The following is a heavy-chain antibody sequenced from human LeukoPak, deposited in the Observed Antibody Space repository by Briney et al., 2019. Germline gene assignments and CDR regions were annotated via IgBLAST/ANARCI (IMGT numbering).Heavy chain of an antibody. CDR2: IYPGDSDT. D-gene: IGHD1-26*01. V-gene: IGHV5-51*01. Sequence: GESLKISCKGSGYSFTNYWIGWVRQMPGKGRECMGIIYPGDSDTRYSPSFQGQVTISADKSISTAYLQWSSLKASDTAMYYCARLGIVGATRNYFDYWGQGTLVTVSS. J-gene: IGHJ4*02. CDR3: ARLGIVGATRNYFDY. CDR1: GYSFTNYW.